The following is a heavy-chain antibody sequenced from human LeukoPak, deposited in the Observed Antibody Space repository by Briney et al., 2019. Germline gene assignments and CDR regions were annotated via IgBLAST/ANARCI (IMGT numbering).Heavy chain of an antibody. CDR1: GYTFTGYY. CDR2: INPNSGGT. Sequence: ASVKVSCKASGYTFTGYYMHWARQAPGQGLEWMGWINPNSGGTKYAQKFQGRVIMTRDTSISTAYMELSRLRSDDTAIYYCARLYYYDSGGYKYNWFDPWGQGTQVTVSS. CDR3: ARLYYYDSGGYKYNWFDP. D-gene: IGHD3-22*01. J-gene: IGHJ5*02. V-gene: IGHV1-2*02.